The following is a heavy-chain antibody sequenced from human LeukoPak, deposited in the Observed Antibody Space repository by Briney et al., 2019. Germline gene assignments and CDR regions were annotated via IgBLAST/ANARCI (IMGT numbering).Heavy chain of an antibody. CDR1: GFIFRSYG. Sequence: GRSLRLSCAASGFIFRSYGMHCVREAPGKGLEWVAVIWHDGSNKYYADSVKGRFTISRDNSNNTLYLQMNSLRAEDTAVYYCARTLRFLDLDYWGQGTLVTVSS. J-gene: IGHJ4*02. CDR3: ARTLRFLDLDY. CDR2: IWHDGSNK. D-gene: IGHD3-3*01. V-gene: IGHV3-33*01.